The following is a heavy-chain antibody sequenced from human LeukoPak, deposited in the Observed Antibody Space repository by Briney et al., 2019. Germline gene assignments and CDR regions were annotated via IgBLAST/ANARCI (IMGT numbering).Heavy chain of an antibody. D-gene: IGHD3-3*01. Sequence: SETLSLXCAVYGGSFSGYYWSWIRRPPGKGLESIGEINHSGSTNYNPSLKSRVTISVDTSKNQFSLKLSSVTAADTAVYYCARGIVLTRFLEWLPAPYYFDYWGQGTLVTVSS. CDR2: INHSGST. J-gene: IGHJ4*02. CDR1: GGSFSGYY. V-gene: IGHV4-34*01. CDR3: ARGIVLTRFLEWLPAPYYFDY.